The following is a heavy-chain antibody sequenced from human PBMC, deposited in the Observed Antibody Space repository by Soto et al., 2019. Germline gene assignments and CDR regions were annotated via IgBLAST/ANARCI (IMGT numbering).Heavy chain of an antibody. CDR3: AKDRWNVGSSWYDYYYYYGMDV. Sequence: GWSLRLSCASSVFTFISYGMHWVRQAPGKGLEWVAVISYDGSNKYYADSVKGRFTISRDNSKNTLYLQMNSLRAEDTAVYYCAKDRWNVGSSWYDYYYYYGMDVWGQGTTVTVSS. CDR1: VFTFISYG. V-gene: IGHV3-30*18. D-gene: IGHD6-13*01. CDR2: ISYDGSNK. J-gene: IGHJ6*02.